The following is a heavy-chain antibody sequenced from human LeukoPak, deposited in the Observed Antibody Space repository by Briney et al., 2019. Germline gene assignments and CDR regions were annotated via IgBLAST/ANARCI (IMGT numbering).Heavy chain of an antibody. J-gene: IGHJ6*02. CDR1: GGSLSSGDYY. CDR3: ARDGYYGSGSYVYYYYGMDV. Sequence: PSETLSLTCSFSGGSLSSGDYYWSWIPQPPGKGPQWIGYINSSGRTNYNPSLRSRLTISVDTSKNQFSLKLSSVTAADTAVYYCARDGYYGSGSYVYYYYGMDVWGQGTTVTVSS. D-gene: IGHD3-10*01. V-gene: IGHV4-61*08. CDR2: INSSGRT.